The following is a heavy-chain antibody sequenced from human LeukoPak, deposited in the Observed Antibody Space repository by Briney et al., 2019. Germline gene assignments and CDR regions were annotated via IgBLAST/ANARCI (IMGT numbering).Heavy chain of an antibody. J-gene: IGHJ4*02. CDR1: GFTFTSYT. CDR2: ISGSGDRT. D-gene: IGHD6-19*01. V-gene: IGHV3-23*01. CDR3: AKPVAGTELVFDY. Sequence: GGSLRLSCAASGFTFTSYTMSWVRQAPGKGLEWVSAISGSGDRTYYADSAKGRFTISRDNSKNTLYMQMNSLRAEDTAVYYCAKPVAGTELVFDYWGQGTLVTVSS.